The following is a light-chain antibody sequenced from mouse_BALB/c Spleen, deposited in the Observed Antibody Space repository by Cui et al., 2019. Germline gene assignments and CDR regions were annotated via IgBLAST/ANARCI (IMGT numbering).Light chain of an antibody. CDR3: QQRSSYPPT. CDR1: SSVSY. Sequence: QIVLTQSPAIMSASPGEKVTITCSASSSVSYMHWFQQKPGTSPKLWIYSTSNLASGVPARFSGSGSGTSYYLTISRMEAEDAATYYCQQRSSYPPTFGGGTKLEIK. CDR2: STS. J-gene: IGKJ2*01. V-gene: IGKV4-57*01.